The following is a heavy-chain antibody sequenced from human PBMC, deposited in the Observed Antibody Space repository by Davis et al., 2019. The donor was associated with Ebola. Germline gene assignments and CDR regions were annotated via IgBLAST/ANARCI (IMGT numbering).Heavy chain of an antibody. Sequence: GESLKISCAASGFTFSNAWMSWVRQAPGKGLEWVANIKQDGSEKYYVDSVKGRFTISRDNAKNSLYLQMNSLRDEDTAVYYRARDRYDYGDHWGQGTLVTVSS. D-gene: IGHD4-17*01. CDR1: GFTFSNAW. CDR3: ARDRYDYGDH. V-gene: IGHV3-7*01. J-gene: IGHJ4*02. CDR2: IKQDGSEK.